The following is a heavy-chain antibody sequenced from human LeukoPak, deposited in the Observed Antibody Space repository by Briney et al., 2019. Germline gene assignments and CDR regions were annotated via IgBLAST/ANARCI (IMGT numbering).Heavy chain of an antibody. V-gene: IGHV1-69*05. CDR2: IIPIFGTA. J-gene: IGHJ4*02. CDR1: GGTFNTFA. CDR3: ARSIAVAGTVFDF. Sequence: SVKVSCKASGGTFNTFAVSWVRQAPGQGLEWMGGIIPIFGTANYAQKFQGRVTITTDEPTSTAYLELSDLRSEDTAVFFCARSIAVAGTVFDFWGQGTLVTVSS. D-gene: IGHD6-19*01.